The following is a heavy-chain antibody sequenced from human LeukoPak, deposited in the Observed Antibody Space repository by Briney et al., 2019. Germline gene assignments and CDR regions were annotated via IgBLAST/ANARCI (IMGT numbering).Heavy chain of an antibody. CDR3: ARPNYVWRTYRGAIDV. CDR2: LWYDGDRK. D-gene: IGHD3-16*01. Sequence: GGSLRLSCAASGFTSGSYALHWVRQAPGKGLEWVALLWYDGDRKYCADSVKGRCTISGDQSKNTLYLQLNSLRVEDTGVYYCARPNYVWRTYRGAIDVWGQGTTVTVSS. CDR1: GFTSGSYA. J-gene: IGHJ6*02. V-gene: IGHV3-33*01.